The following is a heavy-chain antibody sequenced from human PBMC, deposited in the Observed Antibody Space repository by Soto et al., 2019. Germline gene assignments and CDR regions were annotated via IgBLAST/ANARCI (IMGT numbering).Heavy chain of an antibody. D-gene: IGHD3-22*01. Sequence: QVQLVQSGAEVKKPGSSVKVSCKASGGTFSSYAISWVRQAPGQGLEWMGGIIPILGTANYAQKFQGRVTLTAEESASTAYMELSSLRSEDTAVYYCARGSYYYDRSGYYGYYYYYGMDVWGQGTTVTVSS. CDR3: ARGSYYYDRSGYYGYYYYYGMDV. V-gene: IGHV1-69*12. CDR1: GGTFSSYA. CDR2: IIPILGTA. J-gene: IGHJ6*02.